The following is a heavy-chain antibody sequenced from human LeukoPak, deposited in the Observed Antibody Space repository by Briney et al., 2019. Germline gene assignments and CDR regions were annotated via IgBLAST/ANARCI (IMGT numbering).Heavy chain of an antibody. CDR2: IYASGST. J-gene: IGHJ4*02. V-gene: IGHV4-4*07. CDR3: ARVGIRGVTIFDY. Sequence: SETLSLTCTVSGGSISSYHWSWIRQPAGKGLEWIGRIYASGSTNYNPSLKSRVTMSVDTSKNQFSLKLSSVTAADTAVYYCARVGIRGVTIFDYWGQGTLVTVSS. CDR1: GGSISSYH. D-gene: IGHD3-10*01.